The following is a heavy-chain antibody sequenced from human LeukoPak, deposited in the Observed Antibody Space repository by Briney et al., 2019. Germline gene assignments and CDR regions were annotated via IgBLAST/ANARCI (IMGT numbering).Heavy chain of an antibody. J-gene: IGHJ5*02. Sequence: ASLKVSCKASGDTFTAYYMHWVPHAPGPGLASLASIARKNGDTKYAQKFQSRLTITRDTSIGIAYMELRSLTSDDTAVYYCASEAYCSGGRCSVQRVASWGQGTPVTVSS. CDR1: GDTFTAYY. D-gene: IGHD2-15*01. V-gene: IGHV1-2*02. CDR3: ASEAYCSGGRCSVQRVAS. CDR2: IARKNGDT.